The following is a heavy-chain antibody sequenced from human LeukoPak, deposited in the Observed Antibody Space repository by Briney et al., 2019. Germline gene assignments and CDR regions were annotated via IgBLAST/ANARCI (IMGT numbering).Heavy chain of an antibody. V-gene: IGHV4-59*01. CDR3: ARAPQYRSRWYAGYFDY. Sequence: SETLSLTCTVSGGSINNYYWSWIRQPPGKGLEWIGYIYYSGSTNYNPSLKSRVTISVDTSKNQFSLKLSSVTAADTAVYYCARAPQYRSRWYAGYFDYWGQGTLVTVSS. CDR2: IYYSGST. J-gene: IGHJ4*02. D-gene: IGHD6-13*01. CDR1: GGSINNYY.